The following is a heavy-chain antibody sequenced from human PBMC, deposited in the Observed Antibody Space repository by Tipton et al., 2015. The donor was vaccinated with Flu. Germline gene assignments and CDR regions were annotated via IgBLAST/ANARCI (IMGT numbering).Heavy chain of an antibody. V-gene: IGHV3-9*01. J-gene: IGHJ4*02. Sequence: SLRLSCVASGFGFDKYAMHWVRQAPGKGLEWVAGVSLDSDVTGYADSVKGRFSVSRDNAKNSLYLQMNSLRAEDTAVYYCARQLGGGNCYWGQGTLVTVSS. D-gene: IGHD4-23*01. CDR2: VSLDSDVT. CDR1: GFGFDKYA. CDR3: ARQLGGGNCY.